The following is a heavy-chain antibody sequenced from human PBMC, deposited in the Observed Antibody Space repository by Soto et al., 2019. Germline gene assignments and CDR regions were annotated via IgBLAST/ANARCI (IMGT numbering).Heavy chain of an antibody. V-gene: IGHV1-69*02. D-gene: IGHD1-7*01. Sequence: QVQLVQSGAEVKKPGSSVKVSCKASGGTFSSYPISWVRQAPGQGLEWMGRIIPILDITDYAQRFEGRVTLTAYKSTSTAYMHLSSLSSDDTAVYYCARPTSTGTTSGYYFDYWGQATLVTVSS. J-gene: IGHJ4*02. CDR2: IIPILDIT. CDR1: GGTFSSYP. CDR3: ARPTSTGTTSGYYFDY.